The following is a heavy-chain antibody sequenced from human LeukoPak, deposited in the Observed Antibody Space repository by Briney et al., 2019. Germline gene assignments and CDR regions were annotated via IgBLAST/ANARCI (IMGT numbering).Heavy chain of an antibody. Sequence: GGSLRLSCAASGFTFDDYGMSWVRQAPGKGLEWVSGINWNGGSTGYADSVKGRFTISRDSAKNSLYLQMNSLRAEDTAVYYCVRDSDRRSDYWGQGTLVTVSS. J-gene: IGHJ4*02. V-gene: IGHV3-20*04. CDR1: GFTFDDYG. D-gene: IGHD3-22*01. CDR2: INWNGGST. CDR3: VRDSDRRSDY.